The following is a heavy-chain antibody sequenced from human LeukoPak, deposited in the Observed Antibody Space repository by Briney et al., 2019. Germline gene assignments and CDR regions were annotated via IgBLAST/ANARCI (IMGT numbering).Heavy chain of an antibody. CDR3: ARQRNEEGIFDY. D-gene: IGHD1-1*01. J-gene: IGHJ4*02. V-gene: IGHV3-23*01. CDR1: GFTFSTYA. Sequence: GGSLRLSCAASGFTFSTYAMSWVRQAPGKGLEWVSSVSTSGGDTYNADSVKGRFTISRDNSKNTLYLQMNSLRAEDTAVYYCARQRNEEGIFDYWGQGTLVTVSS. CDR2: VSTSGGDT.